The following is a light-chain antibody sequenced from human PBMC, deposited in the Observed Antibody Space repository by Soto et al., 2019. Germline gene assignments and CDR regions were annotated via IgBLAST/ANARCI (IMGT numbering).Light chain of an antibody. CDR1: QSVSSN. CDR3: QQYNNWPPAT. J-gene: IGKJ2*01. CDR2: GAS. V-gene: IGKV3-15*01. Sequence: EIVMTQSPATLSVSPGERATLSCRASQSVSSNLAWYQQKPGQAPRLLIYGASTRATGIPARFSGSGSGTEFTLTISSLQSEDFAAYYCQQYNNWPPATFGQGTKLEIK.